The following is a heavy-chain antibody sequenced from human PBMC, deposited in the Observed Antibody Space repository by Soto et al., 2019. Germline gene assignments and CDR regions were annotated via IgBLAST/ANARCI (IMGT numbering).Heavy chain of an antibody. CDR2: ISTYNGDT. D-gene: IGHD5-12*01. J-gene: IGHJ6*02. Sequence: QVQLVQSGAEVKKPGASVKVSCKASGYTFTRSGISWVQQAPGQGLEWMGWISTYNGDTNYAQTFQGRVTMTTDTSTSTVHMEVRSLRSDDTAVYYCAGEGVAPYYYYGMDVSGQGTPVTVSS. V-gene: IGHV1-18*01. CDR1: GYTFTRSG. CDR3: AGEGVAPYYYYGMDV.